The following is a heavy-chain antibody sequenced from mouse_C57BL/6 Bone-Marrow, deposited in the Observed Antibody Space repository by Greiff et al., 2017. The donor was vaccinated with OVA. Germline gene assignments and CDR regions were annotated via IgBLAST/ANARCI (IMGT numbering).Heavy chain of an antibody. CDR3: ARRVYYGYDGGYLDY. J-gene: IGHJ2*01. D-gene: IGHD2-2*01. Sequence: QVTLKVSGPGILQSSQTLSLTCSFSGFSLSTSGMGVSWIRQPSGKGLEWLAHIYWDDDKRYNPSLKSRLTISKDTSRNQVFLKVTSVDTADTATYYRARRVYYGYDGGYLDYWGQGTTLTVSS. CDR1: GFSLSTSGMG. V-gene: IGHV8-12*01. CDR2: IYWDDDK.